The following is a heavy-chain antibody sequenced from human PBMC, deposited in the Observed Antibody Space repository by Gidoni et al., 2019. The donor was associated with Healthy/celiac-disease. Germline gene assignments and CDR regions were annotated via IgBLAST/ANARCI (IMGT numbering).Heavy chain of an antibody. V-gene: IGHV3-48*02. CDR2: ISSSSSTI. CDR1: GFTFSSYS. D-gene: IGHD1-26*01. J-gene: IGHJ4*02. CDR3: ARGWGRRDIGIVGNDY. Sequence: EMQLVESGGGLVQPGGSLRLSCAASGFTFSSYSMNWVRQAPGKGLEWVSYISSSSSTIYYADSVKGRFTISRDNAKNSLYLQMNSLRDEDTAVYYCARGWGRRDIGIVGNDYWGQGTLVTVSS.